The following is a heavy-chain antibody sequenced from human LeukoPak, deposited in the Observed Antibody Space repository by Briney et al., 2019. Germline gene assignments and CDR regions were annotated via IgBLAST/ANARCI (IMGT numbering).Heavy chain of an antibody. V-gene: IGHV1-46*01. J-gene: IGHJ5*02. CDR2: INPRGTST. Sequence: ASVKVSCKASGYSFTSHYMHWVRQAPGQGLEWMGLINPRGTSTIYAEKFQGRIIMTRDMSATTDYMELSSLKSDDTAVYYCARDNSIHERGWWFDPWGQGTLVTVSS. CDR1: GYSFTSHY. D-gene: IGHD4-23*01. CDR3: ARDNSIHERGWWFDP.